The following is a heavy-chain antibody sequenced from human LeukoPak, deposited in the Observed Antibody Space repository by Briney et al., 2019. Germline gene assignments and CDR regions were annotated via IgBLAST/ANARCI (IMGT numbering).Heavy chain of an antibody. Sequence: GGSLRLSCAASGFTFSNHWMHWVRQAPGKGLMWVSRINRDGSRTDYADSVKGRFTISRDDAKNTLYLQVNSLRAEDTAVYFCARGGSDTAMAHDYWGQGTLVTVYS. CDR1: GFTFSNHW. CDR2: INRDGSRT. V-gene: IGHV3-74*01. D-gene: IGHD5-18*01. CDR3: ARGGSDTAMAHDY. J-gene: IGHJ4*02.